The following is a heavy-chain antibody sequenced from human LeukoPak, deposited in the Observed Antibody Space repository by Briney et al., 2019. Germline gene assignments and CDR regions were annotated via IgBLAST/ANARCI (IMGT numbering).Heavy chain of an antibody. J-gene: IGHJ6*03. CDR3: ARDRRITIFGDGLPYYYMDV. V-gene: IGHV1-46*01. Sequence: ASVKVSCKASGYTFTGYYMHWVRQAPGQGLEWMGIINPSGGSTSYAQKFQGRVTMTRDMSTSTVYMELSSLRSEDTAVYYCARDRRITIFGDGLPYYYMDVWGKGTTVTVSS. CDR1: GYTFTGYY. D-gene: IGHD3-3*01. CDR2: INPSGGST.